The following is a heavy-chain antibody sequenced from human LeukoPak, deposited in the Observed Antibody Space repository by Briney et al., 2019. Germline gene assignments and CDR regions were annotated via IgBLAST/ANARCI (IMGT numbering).Heavy chain of an antibody. V-gene: IGHV3-64D*09. CDR3: VKDRKGYSSGWPFDY. CDR2: ISSNGGSA. J-gene: IGHJ4*02. D-gene: IGHD6-19*01. CDR1: GFTFSTYA. Sequence: GSLRLSCSASGFTFSTYAMHWVRQAPGKGLEYVSAISSNGGSAYYADSVKGRFTISRDNSKNTLYLQMSSLRVEDTAVYYCVKDRKGYSSGWPFDYWGQGTLVTVSS.